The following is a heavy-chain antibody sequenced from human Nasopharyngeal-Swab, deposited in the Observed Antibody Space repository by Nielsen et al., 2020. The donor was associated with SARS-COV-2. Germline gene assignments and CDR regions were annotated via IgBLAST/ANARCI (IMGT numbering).Heavy chain of an antibody. CDR1: GYTFTSYG. D-gene: IGHD2-21*02. CDR3: ARDEGWIVVVTAILDY. Sequence: SVKVSCKASGYTFTSYGISWVRQAPGQGLEWMGGIIPIFGTANYAQKFQGRVTITADKSTSTAYMELSSLRSEDTAVYYCARDEGWIVVVTAILDYWGQGTLVTVSS. J-gene: IGHJ4*02. CDR2: IIPIFGTA. V-gene: IGHV1-69*06.